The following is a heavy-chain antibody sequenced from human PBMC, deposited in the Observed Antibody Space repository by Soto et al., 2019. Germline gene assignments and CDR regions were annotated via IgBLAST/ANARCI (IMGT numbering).Heavy chain of an antibody. J-gene: IGHJ4*02. CDR1: GGSISSGGYY. D-gene: IGHD3-10*01. CDR2: IYYSGST. Sequence: SETLSLTCTVSGGSISSGGYYWSWIRQHPGKGLEWIGYIYYSGSTYYNPSLKSRVTISVDTSKNQFSLKLSSVTAADTAVYYCAREGGGSGSLVYFDYWGQGTLVTVSS. V-gene: IGHV4-31*03. CDR3: AREGGGSGSLVYFDY.